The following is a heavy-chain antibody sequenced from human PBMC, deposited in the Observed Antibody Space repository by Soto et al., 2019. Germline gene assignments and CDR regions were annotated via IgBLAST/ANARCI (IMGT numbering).Heavy chain of an antibody. CDR1: GGSISGYY. Sequence: AETLSLTCTVSGGSISGYYWSWIRQPPGKGLEWIGYIYYSGSTNYNPSLKSRVTIPLDTSKNQFSLRLRSVTAADTAVYYCARARYDSSGYYYFDYWGQGTLVTVSS. V-gene: IGHV4-59*01. CDR2: IYYSGST. J-gene: IGHJ4*02. CDR3: ARARYDSSGYYYFDY. D-gene: IGHD3-22*01.